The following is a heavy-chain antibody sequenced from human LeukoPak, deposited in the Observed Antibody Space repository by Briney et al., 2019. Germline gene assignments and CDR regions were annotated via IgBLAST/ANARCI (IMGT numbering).Heavy chain of an antibody. V-gene: IGHV3-53*04. CDR2: IYSGGST. CDR1: GFTVSSNY. Sequence: GGSLRLSCAASGFTVSSNYMSLVRQAPGKGLEWVSVIYSGGSTYYADSVKGRFTISRHNSKNTLYLQMNSLRAEDTAVYYCARLRFLEWPYDDYWGQGTLVTVSS. D-gene: IGHD3-3*01. CDR3: ARLRFLEWPYDDY. J-gene: IGHJ4*02.